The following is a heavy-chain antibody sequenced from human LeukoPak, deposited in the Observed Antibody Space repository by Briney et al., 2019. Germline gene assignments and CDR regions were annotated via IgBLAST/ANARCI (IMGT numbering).Heavy chain of an antibody. Sequence: GGSLRLSCAASGFTFSSYAMSWVRQAPGKGLEWVSVISSSGGNTYYADSVKGRFTISRDNAKSSLYLQMNSLRDEDTAVYYCASGAYSSGWYVDYWGQGTLVTVSS. CDR2: ISSSGGNT. J-gene: IGHJ4*02. V-gene: IGHV3-23*01. D-gene: IGHD6-19*01. CDR3: ASGAYSSGWYVDY. CDR1: GFTFSSYA.